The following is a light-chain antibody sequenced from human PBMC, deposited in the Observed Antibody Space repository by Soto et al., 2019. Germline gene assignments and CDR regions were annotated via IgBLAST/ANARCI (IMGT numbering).Light chain of an antibody. Sequence: ELVLTQSPCTLSLSPGERATLSCRASQSVSSSYLAWYQQKPGQAPSLLIYGASSRATGIPERFSGSGSGTEFTLTISSLQPDDFETYYCQHYNSYSEAFGQGTKVDIK. V-gene: IGKV3-20*01. CDR3: QHYNSYSEA. CDR1: QSVSSSY. CDR2: GAS. J-gene: IGKJ1*01.